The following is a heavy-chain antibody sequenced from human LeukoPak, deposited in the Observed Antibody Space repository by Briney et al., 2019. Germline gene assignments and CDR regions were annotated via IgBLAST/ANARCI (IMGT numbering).Heavy chain of an antibody. D-gene: IGHD6-19*01. CDR2: ISAYNGNR. V-gene: IGHV1-18*01. Sequence: ASVKVSCKASGYTFTSYGISWVRQAPGQGLEWMGWISAYNGNRNYAQKLQGRVTMTTDTSTSTAYMELRSLRSDDTAVYYCARDQWLGDAFDIWGQGTMVTVSS. J-gene: IGHJ3*02. CDR3: ARDQWLGDAFDI. CDR1: GYTFTSYG.